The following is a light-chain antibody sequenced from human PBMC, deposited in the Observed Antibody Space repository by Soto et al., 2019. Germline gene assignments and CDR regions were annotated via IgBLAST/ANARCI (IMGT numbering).Light chain of an antibody. V-gene: IGKV2-28*01. Sequence: DIVMTQSPLSLPVTPGEPASISCRSSQSLLHRNGYNYVDWYLQKPGQSPQLLIHFGSNRASGVPDRFSGSGSGTDFTLKISRVEAEDVGVYYCMQALQTPLTFGGGTKVEIK. J-gene: IGKJ4*01. CDR1: QSLLHRNGYNY. CDR2: FGS. CDR3: MQALQTPLT.